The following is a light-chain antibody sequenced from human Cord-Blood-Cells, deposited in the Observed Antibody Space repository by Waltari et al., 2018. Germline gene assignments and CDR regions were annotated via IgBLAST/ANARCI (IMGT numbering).Light chain of an antibody. Sequence: NFMLTQPHSVSESPGKTVTISCTRSSGSLSSNYVQWSQQRPGSAPTTVIYEDNQRPSGVPDRFSGSIDSSSNSASLTISGLKTEDEADYYCQSYDSSNQVFGGGTKLTVL. CDR3: QSYDSSNQV. V-gene: IGLV6-57*03. CDR2: EDN. J-gene: IGLJ3*02. CDR1: SGSLSSNY.